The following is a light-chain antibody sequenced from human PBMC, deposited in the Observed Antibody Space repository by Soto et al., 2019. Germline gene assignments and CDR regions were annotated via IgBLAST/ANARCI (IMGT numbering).Light chain of an antibody. Sequence: DIQMTQSPSTLSASVGDRVTITCRASQGISSWLAWYQQKPGKAPKLLIYKASSLQSGVPPRFSGSGSGTEFTLTISSLQPDDFATYYCQQYYTYSGTFGQGTKVEIK. V-gene: IGKV1-5*03. CDR2: KAS. CDR1: QGISSW. J-gene: IGKJ1*01. CDR3: QQYYTYSGT.